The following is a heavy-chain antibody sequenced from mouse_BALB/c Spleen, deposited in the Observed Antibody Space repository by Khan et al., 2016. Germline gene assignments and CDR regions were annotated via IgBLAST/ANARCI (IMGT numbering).Heavy chain of an antibody. CDR1: GFTFSDYY. CDR3: ARDGNYAD. CDR2: ISDGGSYT. J-gene: IGHJ3*01. V-gene: IGHV5-4*02. D-gene: IGHD2-1*01. Sequence: EVELVESGGGLVKPGGSLKLSCAASGFTFSDYYMYWVRQTPEKRLEWVATISDGGSYTYYPDSVKGRFTISRDNAKNNLYLQMSSLKSEDTAMYYCARDGNYADWGQGTLVTVSA.